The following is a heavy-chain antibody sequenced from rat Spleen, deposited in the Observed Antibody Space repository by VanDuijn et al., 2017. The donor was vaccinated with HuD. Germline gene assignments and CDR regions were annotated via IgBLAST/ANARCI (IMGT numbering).Heavy chain of an antibody. V-gene: IGHV3-3*01. CDR3: ARSEGVHYNLPFAD. CDR1: GYSITSSYK. CDR2: INSAGST. D-gene: IGHD1-5*01. J-gene: IGHJ3*01. Sequence: EVQLQESGPGLVKPSQSLSLTCSVTGYSITSSYKWNWIRTFPGNKLDWMGYINSAGSTVYNPSLKSRISITRDTSKNQFFLQVNSVTAEDTATYYCARSEGVHYNLPFADWGQGTLVTVSS.